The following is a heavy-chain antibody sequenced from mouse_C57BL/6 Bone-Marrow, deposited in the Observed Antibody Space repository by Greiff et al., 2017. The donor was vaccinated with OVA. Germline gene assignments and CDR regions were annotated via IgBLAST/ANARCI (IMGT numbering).Heavy chain of an antibody. CDR2: ISDGGSYT. CDR3: AGNPALPAWFAY. D-gene: IGHD2-12*01. J-gene: IGHJ3*01. V-gene: IGHV5-4*03. Sequence: DVKLVESGGGLVKPGGSLKLSCAASGFTFSSYAMSWVRQTPEKRLEWVATISDGGSYTYYPDNVKGRFTISRDNAKNNLYLQMSHLKSEDTAMYYCAGNPALPAWFAYWGQGTLVTVSA. CDR1: GFTFSSYA.